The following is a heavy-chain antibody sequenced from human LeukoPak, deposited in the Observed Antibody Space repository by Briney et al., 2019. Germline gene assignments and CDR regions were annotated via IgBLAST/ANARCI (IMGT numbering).Heavy chain of an antibody. D-gene: IGHD3-22*01. CDR1: GFTFSSYA. Sequence: LPGGSLRLSCAASGFTFSSYAMSWVRQAPGRGLEWVSNIGANGDNTYYADSVKGRFTISRDNSKNTLYLLMNSLRAEDTAVYYCAKPGTSSGYYWGQGTLVTVSS. CDR2: IGANGDNT. J-gene: IGHJ4*02. V-gene: IGHV3-23*01. CDR3: AKPGTSSGYY.